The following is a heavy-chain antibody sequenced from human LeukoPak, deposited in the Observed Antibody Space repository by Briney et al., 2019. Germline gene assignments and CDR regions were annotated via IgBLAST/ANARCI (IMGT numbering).Heavy chain of an antibody. D-gene: IGHD6-13*01. CDR3: ARDYPASIAAAGTGGYAFDI. CDR2: IIPIFGTA. V-gene: IGHV1-69*13. Sequence: ASVKVSCKASGGTFSSYAISWVRQAPGQGLEWMGGIIPIFGTANYAQKFQGRVTITADESTSTAYMELSSLRSEDTAVYYCARDYPASIAAAGTGGYAFDIWGQGTMVTVSS. J-gene: IGHJ3*02. CDR1: GGTFSSYA.